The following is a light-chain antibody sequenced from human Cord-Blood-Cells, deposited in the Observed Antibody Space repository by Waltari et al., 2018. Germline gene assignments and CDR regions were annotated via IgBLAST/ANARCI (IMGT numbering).Light chain of an antibody. CDR2: SAS. CDR1: QSISSY. Sequence: DIQITQSPSSLSASVVDRVTITCRASQSISSYLNWYQQKTGKDPKLLIYSASSLQSGVPSRFSGSGSGTDFTLTISSLQPEDFATYYCQQSYSTPYSFGQGTKLEI. CDR3: QQSYSTPYS. J-gene: IGKJ2*03. V-gene: IGKV1-39*01.